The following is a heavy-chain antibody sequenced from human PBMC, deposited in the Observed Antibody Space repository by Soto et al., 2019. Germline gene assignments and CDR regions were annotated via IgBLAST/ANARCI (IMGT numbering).Heavy chain of an antibody. CDR3: ARGKVVRGSYVTLDY. V-gene: IGHV4-34*01. Sequence: QVQLQQWGAGLLKPSETLSLTSAVYGGSFSGYYWSWIRQPPGKGLEWIGEINHSGSTNYNPSPKXRXTXXVDTSQNQFSLKLSSVTAADTAVYYCARGKVVRGSYVTLDYWGQGTLVTVSS. CDR1: GGSFSGYY. J-gene: IGHJ4*02. D-gene: IGHD3-10*01. CDR2: INHSGST.